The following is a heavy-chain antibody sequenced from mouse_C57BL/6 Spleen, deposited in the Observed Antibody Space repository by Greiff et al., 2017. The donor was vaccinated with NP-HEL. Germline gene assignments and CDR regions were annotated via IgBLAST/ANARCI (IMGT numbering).Heavy chain of an antibody. Sequence: QVQLKQPGAELVKPGASVKLSCKASGYTFTSYWMQWVKQRPGQGLEWIGEIAPSDSYTNYNQKFKGKATLTVDTSSSTAYMQLSSLTSEDSAVYYCARSYGYDDAMDYWGQGTSVTVSS. CDR1: GYTFTSYW. CDR3: ARSYGYDDAMDY. V-gene: IGHV1-50*01. D-gene: IGHD2-2*01. J-gene: IGHJ4*01. CDR2: IAPSDSYT.